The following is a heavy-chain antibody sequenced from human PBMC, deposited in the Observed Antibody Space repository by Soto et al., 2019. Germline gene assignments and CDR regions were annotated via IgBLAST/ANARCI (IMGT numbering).Heavy chain of an antibody. CDR3: ARDGSSSSWYNWFDP. J-gene: IGHJ5*02. CDR2: INSDGSST. CDR1: GFTFSSYW. Sequence: GGSLRLSCAASGFTFSSYWMHWVRQAPGKGLVWVSRINSDGSSTSYADSVKGRFTISRDNAKNTLYLQMNSLRAEDTAVYYCARDGSSSSWYNWFDPWGQGTLVTVSS. V-gene: IGHV3-74*01. D-gene: IGHD6-13*01.